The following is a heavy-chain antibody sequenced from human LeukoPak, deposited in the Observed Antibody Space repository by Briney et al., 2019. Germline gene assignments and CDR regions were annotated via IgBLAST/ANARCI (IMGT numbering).Heavy chain of an antibody. J-gene: IGHJ4*02. CDR2: IGTAGDT. D-gene: IGHD4-17*01. Sequence: PGGSLRLSCAASGFTFSSYDMHWVRQVTGEGLEWVSGIGTAGDTYYPGSVKGRFISSRENAKNSLYLQMNSLRAEDTAVYYCARELMTTVTAFDYWGQGTLVTVSS. CDR3: ARELMTTVTAFDY. V-gene: IGHV3-13*01. CDR1: GFTFSSYD.